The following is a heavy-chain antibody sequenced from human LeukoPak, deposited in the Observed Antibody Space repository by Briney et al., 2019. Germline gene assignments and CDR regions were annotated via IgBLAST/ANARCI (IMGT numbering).Heavy chain of an antibody. D-gene: IGHD3-22*01. V-gene: IGHV3-15*01. Sequence: PGGSLRLSCAGSGFTFRNAWMSWVRQAPGKGLEWVGRIKRKTDGGTTNYAAPVKGRFTISRDDSKNTLYLQMNSLRVEDTAVYYCAKDRTYYYDSSGYYENWGQGTLVTVSS. CDR2: IKRKTDGGTT. CDR3: AKDRTYYYDSSGYYEN. J-gene: IGHJ4*02. CDR1: GFTFRNAW.